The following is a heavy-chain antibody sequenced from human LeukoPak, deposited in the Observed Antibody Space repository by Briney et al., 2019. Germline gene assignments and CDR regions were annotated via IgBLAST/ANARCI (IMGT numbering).Heavy chain of an antibody. CDR1: GFTFSSYA. Sequence: GGSLRLSCAASGFTFSSYAMSWVRQAPGKGLVWVSRINSDGGSASYADSVKGRFTISRDNAKNTLYLQMNSLRVEDTAVYYCGASSGPNWFDPWGQGTLVTVSS. CDR3: GASSGPNWFDP. CDR2: INSDGGSA. J-gene: IGHJ5*02. V-gene: IGHV3-74*01. D-gene: IGHD3-22*01.